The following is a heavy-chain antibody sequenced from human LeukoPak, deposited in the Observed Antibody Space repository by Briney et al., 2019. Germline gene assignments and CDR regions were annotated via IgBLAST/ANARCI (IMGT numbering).Heavy chain of an antibody. Sequence: ASVKVSCKASGYTFTGYYMHWVRQAPGQGLEWMGWINPNSGGTNYAQKFQGRVTMTRDTSISTAYTELSRLRSDDTAVYYCARAIWFGELHYNWFDPWGQGTLVTVSS. D-gene: IGHD3-10*01. J-gene: IGHJ5*02. CDR2: INPNSGGT. CDR1: GYTFTGYY. CDR3: ARAIWFGELHYNWFDP. V-gene: IGHV1-2*02.